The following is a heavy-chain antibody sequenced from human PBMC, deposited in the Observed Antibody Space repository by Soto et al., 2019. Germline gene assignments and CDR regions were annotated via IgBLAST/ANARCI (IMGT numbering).Heavy chain of an antibody. V-gene: IGHV3-21*01. D-gene: IGHD6-19*01. CDR2: ISSRGTYI. CDR1: GFTFSNHT. J-gene: IGHJ4*02. Sequence: PGGSLRLSCAASGFTFSNHTMNWVRQAPGRGLEWVSPISSRGTYIYYADSVKGRFTISRDNAKNSLYLQTNSLRAEDTAVYYCARVPQRIAVAGTSNRYYFDYWGRGILVTVSS. CDR3: ARVPQRIAVAGTSNRYYFDY.